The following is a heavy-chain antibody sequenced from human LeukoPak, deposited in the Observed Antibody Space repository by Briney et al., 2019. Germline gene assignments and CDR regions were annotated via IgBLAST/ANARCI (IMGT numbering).Heavy chain of an antibody. V-gene: IGHV4-34*01. CDR2: INHSGST. J-gene: IGHJ5*02. CDR3: ARGLPDNWFDP. Sequence: SETLSLTCAVYGGSFSDYHWTWIRQPPGKGLVWIGEINHSGSTNYNPSLKSRVTVSVDTSKNQFSLKLSSVTAADTAVYYCARGLPDNWFDPWGQGTLVTVSS. CDR1: GGSFSDYH.